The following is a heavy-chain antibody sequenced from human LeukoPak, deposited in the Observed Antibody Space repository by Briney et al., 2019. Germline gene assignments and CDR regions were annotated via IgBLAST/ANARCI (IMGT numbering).Heavy chain of an antibody. D-gene: IGHD2-21*02. V-gene: IGHV1-46*01. CDR2: INPSGGST. Sequence: ASVKVSCKASGYTFTSYYMHWVRQAPGQGLEWMGIINPSGGSTSYAQKFQGRVTMTRDTSTSTVYMELSSLRSEDTAVYYCARNCGGDCPRTDYYYYYMDVWGKGTTVTISS. CDR1: GYTFTSYY. J-gene: IGHJ6*03. CDR3: ARNCGGDCPRTDYYYYYMDV.